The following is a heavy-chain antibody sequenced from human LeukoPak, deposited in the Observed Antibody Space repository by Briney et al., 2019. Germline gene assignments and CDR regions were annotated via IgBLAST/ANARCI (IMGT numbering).Heavy chain of an antibody. CDR1: GFTFSSYS. Sequence: GGSLRLSCAASGFTFSSYSMYWVRQAPGKGLEWVSSISSSSSYIYYADSVKGRFTISRDNAKNSLYLQMNSLRAEDTAVYYCARSMTTVTHLDYWGQGTLVTVSS. CDR2: ISSSSSYI. J-gene: IGHJ4*02. D-gene: IGHD4-17*01. CDR3: ARSMTTVTHLDY. V-gene: IGHV3-21*01.